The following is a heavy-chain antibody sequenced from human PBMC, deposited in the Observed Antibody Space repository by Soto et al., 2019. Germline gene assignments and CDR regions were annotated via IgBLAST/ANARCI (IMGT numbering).Heavy chain of an antibody. CDR1: GYTFTSYD. Sequence: ASVKVSCKASGYTFTSYDINWVRQATGQGLEWMGWTNPNSGNTGYAQKFQGRVTMTRNTSISTAYMELSSLRSEDTAVYYCARGGANGDYGYYYYGMDVWGQGTTVTVSS. V-gene: IGHV1-8*01. CDR3: ARGGANGDYGYYYYGMDV. D-gene: IGHD4-17*01. CDR2: TNPNSGNT. J-gene: IGHJ6*02.